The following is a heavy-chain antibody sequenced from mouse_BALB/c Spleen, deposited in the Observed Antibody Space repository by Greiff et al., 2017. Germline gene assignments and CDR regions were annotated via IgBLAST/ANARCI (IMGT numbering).Heavy chain of an antibody. CDR3: ARAIYYGNYAMDY. D-gene: IGHD2-1*01. CDR2: IYPGDGDT. Sequence: QVQLQQSGAELVRPGSSVKISCKASGYAFSSYWMNWVKQRPGQGLEWIGQIYPGDGDTTYNGKFKGKATLTADKSSSTAYMQLSSLTSEDSAVYFCARAIYYGNYAMDYWGQGTSVTVSS. V-gene: IGHV1-80*01. CDR1: GYAFSSYW. J-gene: IGHJ4*01.